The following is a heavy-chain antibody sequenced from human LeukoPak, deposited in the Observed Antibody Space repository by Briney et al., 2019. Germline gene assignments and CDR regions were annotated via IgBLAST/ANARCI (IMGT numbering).Heavy chain of an antibody. J-gene: IGHJ5*02. CDR3: ARDPMSGYRRGWFDP. Sequence: PGGSLRLSCAASGFTFSSYSMNWVRQAPGKGLEWVSYISSSSSTIYYADSVKGRFTISRDNAKNSLYLQMNSLRAEDTAVYYCARDPMSGYRRGWFDPWGQGTLVTVSS. CDR2: ISSSSSTI. CDR1: GFTFSSYS. D-gene: IGHD3-3*01. V-gene: IGHV3-48*04.